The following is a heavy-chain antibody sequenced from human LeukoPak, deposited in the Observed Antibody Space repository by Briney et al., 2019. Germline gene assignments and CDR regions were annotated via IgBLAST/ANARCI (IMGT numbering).Heavy chain of an antibody. CDR2: INYSGST. Sequence: SETLSLTCTVSGGSISSYYWTWIRQPPGKGLEWIGEINYSGSTNYNPSLKSRVTISVDTSKNQFSLKLRSVTAADTAVYYCARGHSIEPYYYYYYMDVWGKGTTVTVSS. CDR3: ARGHSIEPYYYYYYMDV. V-gene: IGHV4-59*01. CDR1: GGSISSYY. D-gene: IGHD4-11*01. J-gene: IGHJ6*03.